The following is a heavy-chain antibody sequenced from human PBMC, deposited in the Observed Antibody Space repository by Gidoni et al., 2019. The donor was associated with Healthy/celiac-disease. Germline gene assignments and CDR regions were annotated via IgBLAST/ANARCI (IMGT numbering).Heavy chain of an antibody. CDR2: INPSGGST. Sequence: QVQLVQSGAEVKKPGASVKVSCKASGYTFPRYYMHWVRQAPGQGLEWMGIINPSGGSTSYAQKFQGRVTMTRDTSTSTVYMELSSLRSEDTAVYYCARDVGCGGDCYYDAFDIWGQGTMVTVSS. CDR3: ARDVGCGGDCYYDAFDI. D-gene: IGHD2-21*02. V-gene: IGHV1-46*01. J-gene: IGHJ3*02. CDR1: GYTFPRYY.